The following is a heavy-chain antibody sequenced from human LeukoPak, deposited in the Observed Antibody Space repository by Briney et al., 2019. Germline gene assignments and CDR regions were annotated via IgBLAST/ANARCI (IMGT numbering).Heavy chain of an antibody. CDR3: ASSVGTYYYYGMDV. Sequence: SETLSLTCTVSGGSISSSSYYWSWIRQHPGKGLEWIGYIYYSGSTYYNPSLKSRVTISVDTSKNQFSLKLSSVTAADTAVYYCASSVGTYYYYGMDVWGQGTTVTVSS. J-gene: IGHJ6*02. V-gene: IGHV4-31*03. D-gene: IGHD3-10*01. CDR2: IYYSGST. CDR1: GGSISSSSYY.